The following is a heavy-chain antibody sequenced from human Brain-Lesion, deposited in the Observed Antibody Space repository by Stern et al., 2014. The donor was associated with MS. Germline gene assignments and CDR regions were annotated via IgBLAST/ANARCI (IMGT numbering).Heavy chain of an antibody. CDR3: ARSPATPSGYDRFDY. CDR1: GYLFDDYW. V-gene: IGHV5-51*03. D-gene: IGHD5-12*01. Sequence: VQLVQSGAEVKKPGESLKISCEASGYLFDDYWIGWVRQMSGRGLELVAIIFPRDSNTRYSPSVQGQVTISADKSIRPASLQRTTRKPADPAIYYCARSPATPSGYDRFDYWGQGALVTVSS. J-gene: IGHJ4*02. CDR2: IFPRDSNT.